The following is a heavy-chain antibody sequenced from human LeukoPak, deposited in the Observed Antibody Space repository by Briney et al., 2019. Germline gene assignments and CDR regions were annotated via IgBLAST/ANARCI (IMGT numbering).Heavy chain of an antibody. CDR1: GGSISSSSYY. Sequence: SETLSLTCTVSGGSISSSSYYWGWIRQPPGTGLEWLGSIYYSGSTYYNPSLKSRVTISVDTSRNQFSLKLSSVTAADTAVYYCARLYSYGPLFDAFDIWGQGTMVTVSS. D-gene: IGHD5-18*01. CDR2: IYYSGST. V-gene: IGHV4-39*01. J-gene: IGHJ3*02. CDR3: ARLYSYGPLFDAFDI.